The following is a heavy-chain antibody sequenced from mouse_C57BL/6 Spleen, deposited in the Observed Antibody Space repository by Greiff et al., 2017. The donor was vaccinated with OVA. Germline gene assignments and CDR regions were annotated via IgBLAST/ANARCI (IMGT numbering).Heavy chain of an antibody. Sequence: EVQLQQSGPVLVKPGASVKMSCKASGYTFTDYYMNWVKQSHGKSLEWIGVINPYNGGTSYNQKFKGKATLTVDKSSSTAYMELNSLTSEDSAVYYCARGTGTEDFDYWGQGTTLTVSS. J-gene: IGHJ2*01. CDR2: INPYNGGT. V-gene: IGHV1-19*01. CDR1: GYTFTDYY. CDR3: ARGTGTEDFDY. D-gene: IGHD4-1*01.